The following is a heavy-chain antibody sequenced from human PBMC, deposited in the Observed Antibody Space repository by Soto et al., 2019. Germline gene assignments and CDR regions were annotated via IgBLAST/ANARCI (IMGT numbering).Heavy chain of an antibody. Sequence: HPGGSLRLSCAASGFTFSSYAMSWVRQAPGKGLEWVSAISGSGGSTYYADSVKGRFTISRDNSKNTLYLQMNSLRAEDTAVYYCAKVGVAARLYDNWFDPWGQGTLVTVSS. D-gene: IGHD6-6*01. J-gene: IGHJ5*02. CDR1: GFTFSSYA. V-gene: IGHV3-23*01. CDR3: AKVGVAARLYDNWFDP. CDR2: ISGSGGST.